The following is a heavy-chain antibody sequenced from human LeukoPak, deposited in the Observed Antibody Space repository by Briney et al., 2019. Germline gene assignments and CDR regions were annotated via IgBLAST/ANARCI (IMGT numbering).Heavy chain of an antibody. CDR3: ARNQYSGSYSPRDGMDV. D-gene: IGHD1-26*01. V-gene: IGHV1-18*01. Sequence: ASVKVSCKASGYTFTSYGISWVRQAPGQGLEWMGWISAYNGNTNYAQKLQGRVTMTTDTSTSTAYMELRSLRSDDAAVYYCARNQYSGSYSPRDGMDVWGKGTTVTVSS. J-gene: IGHJ6*04. CDR1: GYTFTSYG. CDR2: ISAYNGNT.